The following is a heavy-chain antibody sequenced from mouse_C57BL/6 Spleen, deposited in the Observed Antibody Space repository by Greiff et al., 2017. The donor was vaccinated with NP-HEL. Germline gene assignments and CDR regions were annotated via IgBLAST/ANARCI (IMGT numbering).Heavy chain of an antibody. CDR3: AATGPYYYAMDY. D-gene: IGHD4-1*02. V-gene: IGHV1-82*01. Sequence: VQLQQSGPELVKPGASVKISCKASGYAFSSSWMNWVKQRPGKGLEWIGRIYPGDGDTNYNGKFKGKATLTADKSSSTAYMQLSSLTSEDSAVYCCAATGPYYYAMDYWGQGTSVTVSS. CDR1: GYAFSSSW. J-gene: IGHJ4*01. CDR2: IYPGDGDT.